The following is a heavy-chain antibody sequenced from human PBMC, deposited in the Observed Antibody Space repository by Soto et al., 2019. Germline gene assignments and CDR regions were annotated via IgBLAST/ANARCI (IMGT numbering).Heavy chain of an antibody. J-gene: IGHJ1*01. CDR3: ARDEIDPVGAMPFGYFQH. Sequence: GGSLRLSCAASGFTFDDYGMSWVRQAPGKGLEWVSGINWNGGSTGYADSVKGRFTISRDNAKNSLYLQMNSLRAEDTALYYCARDEIDPVGAMPFGYFQHWGQGTLVTVSS. CDR2: INWNGGST. CDR1: GFTFDDYG. V-gene: IGHV3-20*04. D-gene: IGHD1-26*01.